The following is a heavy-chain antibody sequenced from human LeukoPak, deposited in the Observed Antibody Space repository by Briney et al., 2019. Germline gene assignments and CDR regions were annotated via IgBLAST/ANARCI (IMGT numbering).Heavy chain of an antibody. D-gene: IGHD1-26*01. J-gene: IGHJ6*03. CDR3: ARAGREVGTTGAYYYYYYMDV. V-gene: IGHV3-66*01. CDR1: GFTVSTNY. CDR2: IYSGGST. Sequence: GGSLRLSCAASGFTVSTNYMSWVCQAPRQGLEWASTIYSGGSTHYADSVQGRFTISRDNSKNTLYLQMNSLRAEDSAIYHCARAGREVGTTGAYYYYYYMDVWGRGTTVTVSS.